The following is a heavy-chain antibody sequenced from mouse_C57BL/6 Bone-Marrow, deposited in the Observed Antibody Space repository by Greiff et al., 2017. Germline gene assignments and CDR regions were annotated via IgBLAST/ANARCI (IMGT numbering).Heavy chain of an antibody. CDR3: ATPTVSRTHRYYAMDY. CDR1: GYTFTDYY. Sequence: EVQLQQSGPELVQPGASVKISCKASGYTFTDYYMNWVKQSHGKSLEWIGDINPNNGGTSYNQKFKGKATLTVDKSSSPAYMELRSLKSEDSAVYYCATPTVSRTHRYYAMDYWGQGTSVTVSS. D-gene: IGHD1-1*01. V-gene: IGHV1-26*01. CDR2: INPNNGGT. J-gene: IGHJ4*01.